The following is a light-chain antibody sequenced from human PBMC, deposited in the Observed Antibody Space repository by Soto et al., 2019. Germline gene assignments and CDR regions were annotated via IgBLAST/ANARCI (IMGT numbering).Light chain of an antibody. CDR3: QQRGGSPPTWT. CDR2: GAS. CDR1: QSVSSSY. V-gene: IGKV3-20*01. J-gene: IGKJ1*01. Sequence: DIVLTQSPGTLSLSPGERATLSCRASQSVSSSYVAGYQQKPGQSPRLLIYGASNRATGIPDRFTGSGSGTDFTLTSSRLEPEDFAVYYCQQRGGSPPTWTFGQGTKVEIK.